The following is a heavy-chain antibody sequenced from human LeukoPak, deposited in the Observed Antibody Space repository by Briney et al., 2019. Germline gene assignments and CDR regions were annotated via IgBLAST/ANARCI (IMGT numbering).Heavy chain of an antibody. V-gene: IGHV5-10-1*01. CDR2: IDPSDSYT. CDR1: GYSFTSYW. J-gene: IGHJ5*02. CDR3: ARLAKYCSSTSCYWWFDP. Sequence: GEPLKISCKGFGYSFTSYWISWVRQMPGKGLEWMGRIDPSDSYTNYSPSFQGHVTISADKSISTAYLQWSSLKASDTAMYYCARLAKYCSSTSCYWWFDPWGQGALVTVSS. D-gene: IGHD2-2*01.